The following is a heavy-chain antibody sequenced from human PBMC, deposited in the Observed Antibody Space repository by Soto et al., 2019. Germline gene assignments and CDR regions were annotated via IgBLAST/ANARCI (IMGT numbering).Heavy chain of an antibody. Sequence: GESLKISCRTSGYRFTSYWIAWVRQMPGKGLEWMGIIFPSDSDTRYSPSFQGQVTISADRSTSTVFLQWASLKASDTAVYFCARKDKSGYFNWFDPWGQGTLVAVSS. D-gene: IGHD3-22*01. CDR2: IFPSDSDT. J-gene: IGHJ5*02. V-gene: IGHV5-51*01. CDR1: GYRFTSYW. CDR3: ARKDKSGYFNWFDP.